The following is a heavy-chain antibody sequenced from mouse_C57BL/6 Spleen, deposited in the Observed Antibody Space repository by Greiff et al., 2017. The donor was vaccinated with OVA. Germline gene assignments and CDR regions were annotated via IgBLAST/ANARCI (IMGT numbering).Heavy chain of an antibody. Sequence: QVHVKQSGAELARPGASVKMSCKASGYTFTSYTMHWVKQRPGQGLEWIGYINPSSGYTKYNQKFKDKATLTADKSSSTAYMQLSSLTSEDSAVYYCARDPDGYPYWGQGTTLTVSS. J-gene: IGHJ2*01. CDR1: GYTFTSYT. D-gene: IGHD2-3*01. CDR3: ARDPDGYPY. V-gene: IGHV1-4*01. CDR2: INPSSGYT.